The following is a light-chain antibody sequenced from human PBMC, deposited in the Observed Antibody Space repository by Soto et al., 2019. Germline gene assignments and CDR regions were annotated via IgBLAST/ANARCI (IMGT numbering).Light chain of an antibody. CDR3: QHYKTWPLA. CDR2: NAY. Sequence: EIVMTQSPASLSVSPGGSGTLSCRASQGVATTLAWYRQQPGQAPRLLIYNAYIRASGVPARFSGSGSGTEFTLTISSLQSEDFAVYYCQHYKTWPLAFGGGTKVDIK. V-gene: IGKV3-15*01. J-gene: IGKJ4*01. CDR1: QGVATT.